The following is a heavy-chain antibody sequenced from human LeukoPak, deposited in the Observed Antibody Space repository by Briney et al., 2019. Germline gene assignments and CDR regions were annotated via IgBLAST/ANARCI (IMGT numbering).Heavy chain of an antibody. D-gene: IGHD4-17*01. V-gene: IGHV3-7*05. J-gene: IGHJ3*02. CDR3: ARIRLRAFDI. CDR2: IKDDGTEK. CDR1: GFTFSSYW. Sequence: GGSLRLSCAAPGFTFSSYWMSWVRQAPGKGLEWVANIKDDGTEKYYVDSVKGRFTISRDNAKNSLYLQMNSLRAEDTAVYYCARIRLRAFDIRGQGTMVTVPS.